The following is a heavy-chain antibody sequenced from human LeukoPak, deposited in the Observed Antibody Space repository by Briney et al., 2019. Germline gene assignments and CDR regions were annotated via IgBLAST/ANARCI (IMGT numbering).Heavy chain of an antibody. V-gene: IGHV3-21*01. Sequence: GGSLRLSCAASGFTFCSYSMNWVRQAPGKGLEWVSSISSSSSYIYYADSVKGRFTISRDNAKNSLYLQMNSLRAEDTAVYYCARDRGTMVVAMDYWGQGTLVTVSS. CDR2: ISSSSSYI. D-gene: IGHD4/OR15-4a*01. CDR1: GFTFCSYS. J-gene: IGHJ4*02. CDR3: ARDRGTMVVAMDY.